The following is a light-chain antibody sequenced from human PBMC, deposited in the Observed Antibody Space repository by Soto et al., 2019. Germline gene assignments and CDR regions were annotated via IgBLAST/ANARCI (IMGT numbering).Light chain of an antibody. CDR1: QAISSY. J-gene: IGKJ2*01. V-gene: IGKV1-8*01. CDR3: QQYYSYPQT. CDR2: AGY. Sequence: AIRMTQSPSSFSASTGDRVTISCRASQAISSYLAWYQQKPGKAPKLLVYAGYTLQYGVPSRFSGSGSGTDFTLTISCLQSEDFATYFCQQYYSYPQTFGQGTKLEIK.